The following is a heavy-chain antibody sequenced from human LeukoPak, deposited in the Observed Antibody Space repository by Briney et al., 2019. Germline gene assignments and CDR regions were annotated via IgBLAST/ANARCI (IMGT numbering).Heavy chain of an antibody. Sequence: GRSLRLSCAASGFSFSTFAMHWVRQAPGKGLEWVAVTPYDGNNTYYADSVKGRFTISRDNSKNTLYLQMNSLRAEDSALYYCARDGNSGYDLTYYYGMDVWGQGTTVTVSS. J-gene: IGHJ6*02. CDR2: TPYDGNNT. V-gene: IGHV3-30-3*01. D-gene: IGHD5-12*01. CDR3: ARDGNSGYDLTYYYGMDV. CDR1: GFSFSTFA.